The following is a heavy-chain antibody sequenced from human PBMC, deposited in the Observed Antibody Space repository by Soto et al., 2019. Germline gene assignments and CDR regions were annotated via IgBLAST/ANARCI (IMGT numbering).Heavy chain of an antibody. CDR1: GFTFSSYA. J-gene: IGHJ5*02. Sequence: GGSLRLSCAASGFTFSSYAMSWVRQAPGKGLEWVSAISGSGGSTYYADSVKGRFTISRDNSKNTLYLQMNSLRAEDTAVYYCAKDPRRSFGVVTPTNWFDPWGQGTLVTVSS. CDR2: ISGSGGST. V-gene: IGHV3-23*01. CDR3: AKDPRRSFGVVTPTNWFDP. D-gene: IGHD3-3*01.